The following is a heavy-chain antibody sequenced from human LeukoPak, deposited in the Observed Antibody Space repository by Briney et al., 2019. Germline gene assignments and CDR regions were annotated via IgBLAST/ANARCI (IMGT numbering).Heavy chain of an antibody. CDR2: IYHSGST. CDR1: GYSISNGYY. V-gene: IGHV4-38-2*02. D-gene: IGHD2-8*01. CDR3: ATRDPYCTNGVCFSGMYYYYYMDV. J-gene: IGHJ6*03. Sequence: SETLSLTCTVSGYSISNGYYWGWIRQPPGKGLEWIGSIYHSGSTYYTPSLKSRVTITVDTSKNQFSLKLSSVTAADTAVYYCATRDPYCTNGVCFSGMYYYYYMDVWGKGTTVTVSS.